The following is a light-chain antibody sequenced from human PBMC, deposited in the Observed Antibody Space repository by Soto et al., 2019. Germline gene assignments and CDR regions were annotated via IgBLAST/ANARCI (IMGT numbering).Light chain of an antibody. CDR1: QSISGW. J-gene: IGKJ1*01. V-gene: IGKV1-5*01. CDR2: DAS. CDR3: QHYNSYSEA. Sequence: DIQMTQSPSTLSASEGDSLPIXCRASQSISGWLAWYQQKPGKAPNLLIFDASSLESGVPSRFSGSGSGTDFTLTISSLHPDDFATYYCQHYNSYSEAFGQGTKVDIK.